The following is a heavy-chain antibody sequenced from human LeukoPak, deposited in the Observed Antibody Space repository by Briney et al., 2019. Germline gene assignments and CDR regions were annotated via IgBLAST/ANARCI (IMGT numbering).Heavy chain of an antibody. CDR3: ANQLRFLEWLPGD. Sequence: ASVKVSCKASGGTFSSYAISWVRQAPGQGLEWMGRIIPIFGTANYAQKFQGRVTITTDESTSTAYMELSSLRSEDTAVYYCANQLRFLEWLPGDWGQGTLVTVSS. J-gene: IGHJ4*02. V-gene: IGHV1-69*05. CDR1: GGTFSSYA. D-gene: IGHD3-3*01. CDR2: IIPIFGTA.